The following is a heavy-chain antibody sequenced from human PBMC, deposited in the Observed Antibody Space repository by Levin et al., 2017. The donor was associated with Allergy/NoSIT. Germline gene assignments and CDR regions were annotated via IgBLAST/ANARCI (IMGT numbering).Heavy chain of an antibody. J-gene: IGHJ6*02. CDR2: IYPGDSKT. Sequence: GESLKISCQTSGYSFTNFWIAWVRQKPGEGLEWMGIIYPGDSKTKYSPSLQGHVTFSVDKSVSAIQLQGGSLKGWDTARCYCGDLAGIWSGLGGMDVWGQGTTVVVSS. CDR1: GYSFTNFW. D-gene: IGHD6-13*01. CDR3: GDLAGIWSGLGGMDV. V-gene: IGHV5-51*01.